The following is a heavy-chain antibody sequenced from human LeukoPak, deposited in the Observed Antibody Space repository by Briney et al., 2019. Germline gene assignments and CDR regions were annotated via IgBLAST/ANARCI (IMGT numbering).Heavy chain of an antibody. Sequence: GGPLRLSCVASGFTFSSYGMYWVRQAPGKGLEWVAVIWYDGTNKNYADSVKGRFTISRDNSKNTLYLQMNSLRAEDTAVYYCARVLCSGGTCLDAFDIWGQGTMVTVSS. J-gene: IGHJ3*02. CDR3: ARVLCSGGTCLDAFDI. D-gene: IGHD2-15*01. CDR2: IWYDGTNK. V-gene: IGHV3-33*01. CDR1: GFTFSSYG.